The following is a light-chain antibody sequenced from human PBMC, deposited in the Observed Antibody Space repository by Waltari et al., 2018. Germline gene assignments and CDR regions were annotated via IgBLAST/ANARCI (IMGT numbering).Light chain of an antibody. J-gene: IGKJ2*01. Sequence: PGTLSLSPGERATLSCRASQSLSRSRLAWYQQKPGQAPRLLMYAASRRATGIPDRFSGSGTGTDFSLTVSRVEPEDSAVYYCQQYGSSVMYTFGQGTKLEIQ. CDR3: QQYGSSVMYT. CDR1: QSLSRSR. CDR2: AAS. V-gene: IGKV3-20*01.